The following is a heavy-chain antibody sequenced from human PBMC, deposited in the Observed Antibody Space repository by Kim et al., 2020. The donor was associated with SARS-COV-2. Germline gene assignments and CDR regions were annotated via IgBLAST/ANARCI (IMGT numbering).Heavy chain of an antibody. CDR3: AVGLGLHDYVRYNWFDP. Sequence: ASVKVSCKASGYTFTNNALNWVRQAPGQGLEWMGWINTDTGNPTYAQGFTGRFVFSLDTSVRMAYLQISTLKAEDTAFYFCAVGLGLHDYVRYNWFDPWGQGTLVTVSS. V-gene: IGHV7-4-1*04. CDR1: GYTFTNNA. J-gene: IGHJ5*02. CDR2: INTDTGNP. D-gene: IGHD3-16*01.